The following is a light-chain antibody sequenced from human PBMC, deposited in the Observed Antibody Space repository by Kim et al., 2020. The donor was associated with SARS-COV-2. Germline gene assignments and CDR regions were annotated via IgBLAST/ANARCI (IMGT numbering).Light chain of an antibody. Sequence: PGGTVTLTCGSNTGAVTSAYYPNWFQQKPRQAPRALIDSTSNKHSWTPARFSGSLLGGKAALTLSDVQPEDEAEYYCLLYYGGAWVFGGGTQLTVL. CDR3: LLYYGGAWV. CDR2: STS. J-gene: IGLJ3*02. V-gene: IGLV7-43*01. CDR1: TGAVTSAYY.